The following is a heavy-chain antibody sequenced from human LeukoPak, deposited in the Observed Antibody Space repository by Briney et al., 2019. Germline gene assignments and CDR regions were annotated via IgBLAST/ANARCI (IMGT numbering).Heavy chain of an antibody. V-gene: IGHV5-10-1*01. Sequence: GESLKFSCKGSGYSFTSYWISWVGQMPGKGLEWMGRIDPSDFFTNYRPSFQGHFTISADKSICTAYLQWSSLKASDTAMYYCARLGGSGSYPKYWGQGTRVSVSS. J-gene: IGHJ4*02. CDR1: GYSFTSYW. D-gene: IGHD3-10*01. CDR3: ARLGGSGSYPKY. CDR2: IDPSDFFT.